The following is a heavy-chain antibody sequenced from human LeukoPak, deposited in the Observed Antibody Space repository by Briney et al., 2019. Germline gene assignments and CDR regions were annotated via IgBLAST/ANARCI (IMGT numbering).Heavy chain of an antibody. CDR1: GFTFSSYS. J-gene: IGHJ4*02. V-gene: IGHV3-21*01. CDR3: TTDLVTVPRYCSGGSCYVFDY. D-gene: IGHD2-15*01. CDR2: ISSSSSYI. Sequence: GGSLRLSCAASGFTFSSYSMNWVRQAPGKGLEWVSSISSSSSYIYYADSVKGRFTISRDNAKNSLYLQMNSLRAEDTAVYYCTTDLVTVPRYCSGGSCYVFDYWGQGTLVTVSS.